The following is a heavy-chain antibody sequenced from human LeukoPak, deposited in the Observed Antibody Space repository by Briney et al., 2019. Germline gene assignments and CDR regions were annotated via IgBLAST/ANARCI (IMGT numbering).Heavy chain of an antibody. CDR3: ARVGDEDAFDI. Sequence: GGSLRLSCAASGFTFSSYSMPWVRQALGKGLEYVSAIGTDGYNTYYADSVKGRFTIFRDNSKNTLYLQMGSLRAEDMAVYYCARVGDEDAFDIWGQGTMVTVSS. J-gene: IGHJ3*02. D-gene: IGHD2-21*01. CDR2: IGTDGYNT. V-gene: IGHV3-64*02. CDR1: GFTFSSYS.